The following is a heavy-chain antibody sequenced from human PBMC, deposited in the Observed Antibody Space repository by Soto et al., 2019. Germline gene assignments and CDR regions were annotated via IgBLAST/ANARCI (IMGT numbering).Heavy chain of an antibody. D-gene: IGHD6-6*01. CDR2: INHSGST. CDR3: ARGLRPYSSYSWFDP. V-gene: IGHV4-34*01. J-gene: IGHJ5*02. Sequence: SETLSLTCAVYGGSFSGYYWSWIRQPPGKGLEWIGEINHSGSTNYNPSLKSRVTISVDTSKNQFSLKLSSVTAADTAVYYCARGLRPYSSYSWFDPWGQGTLVTVSS. CDR1: GGSFSGYY.